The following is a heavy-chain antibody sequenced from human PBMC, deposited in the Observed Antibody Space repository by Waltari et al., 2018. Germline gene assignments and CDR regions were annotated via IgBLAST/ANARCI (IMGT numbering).Heavy chain of an antibody. V-gene: IGHV1-18*01. CDR2: ISAYNGNT. CDR1: GYTFTSYG. D-gene: IGHD5-18*01. J-gene: IGHJ6*02. Sequence: QVQLVQSGAEVKKPGVSVKVSCKASGYTFTSYGISWVRQAPGQGLEWMGWISAYNGNTNYAQKLQGRVTMTTDTSTSTAYMELRSLRSDDTAVYYCARDWGRGYGYLDYYYYGMDVWGQGTTVTVSS. CDR3: ARDWGRGYGYLDYYYYGMDV.